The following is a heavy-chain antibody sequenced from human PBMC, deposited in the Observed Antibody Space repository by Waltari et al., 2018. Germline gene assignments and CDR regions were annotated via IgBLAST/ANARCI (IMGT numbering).Heavy chain of an antibody. Sequence: EVQLLQSGAAVKKAGESLKISCRASGYTFPTNWIACVRQVPGKGLEWMGAIYGGDSETRDSPSFEGQVTLSADKSIGTAYLEWNSLKASDTAFYFCARRLTMIDEFDPWGQGTLVTVSS. CDR1: GYTFPTNW. J-gene: IGHJ5*02. V-gene: IGHV5-51*01. CDR2: IYGGDSET. CDR3: ARRLTMIDEFDP. D-gene: IGHD3-22*01.